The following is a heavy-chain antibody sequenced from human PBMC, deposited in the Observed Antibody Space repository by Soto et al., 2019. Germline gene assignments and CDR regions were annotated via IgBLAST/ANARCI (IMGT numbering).Heavy chain of an antibody. D-gene: IGHD5-18*01. CDR1: GFTFSSYG. Sequence: GGSLRLSCAASGFTFSSYGMHWVRQAPGKGLEWVAVIWYDGSNKYYADSVKGRFTISRDNSKNTLYRQMNSLRAEDTAVYYFARLRWDTAMVGRGGQSVMDVWGQGTTVTVSS. V-gene: IGHV3-33*01. J-gene: IGHJ6*02. CDR3: ARLRWDTAMVGRGGQSVMDV. CDR2: IWYDGSNK.